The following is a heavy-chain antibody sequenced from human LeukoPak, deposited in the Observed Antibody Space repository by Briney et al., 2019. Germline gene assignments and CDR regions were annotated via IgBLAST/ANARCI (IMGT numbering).Heavy chain of an antibody. CDR3: ARGPYYYDSSGYSDY. D-gene: IGHD3-22*01. CDR1: GFTVSNNY. J-gene: IGHJ4*02. V-gene: IGHV3-53*01. Sequence: GGSLRLSCAASGFTVSNNYMNWVRQAPGKGLEWVSVTYKDGSTSYADSVKGRFTISRDNSKNTLYLQMNSLRAEDTAVYYCARGPYYYDSSGYSDYWGQGTLVTVSS. CDR2: TYKDGST.